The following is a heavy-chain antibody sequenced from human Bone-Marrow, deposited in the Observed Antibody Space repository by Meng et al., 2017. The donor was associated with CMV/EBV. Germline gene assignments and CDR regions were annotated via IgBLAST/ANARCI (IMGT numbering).Heavy chain of an antibody. V-gene: IGHV3-11*01. D-gene: IGHD2-2*02. J-gene: IGHJ4*02. CDR1: FTFSDYY. CDR3: ARDLCSSTSCYTIYFDY. CDR2: ISSSGSTI. Sequence: FTFSDYYMSWIRQAPGKRLEWVSKISSSGSTIYYADSVKCRFTISRDNAKNSLYLQMNSLRAEDTAVYYCARDLCSSTSCYTIYFDYWGQGTLVTVSS.